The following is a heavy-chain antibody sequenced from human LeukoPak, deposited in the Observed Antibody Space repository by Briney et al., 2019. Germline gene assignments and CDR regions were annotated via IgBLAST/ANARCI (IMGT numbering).Heavy chain of an antibody. V-gene: IGHV3-74*01. D-gene: IGHD6-19*01. CDR2: INSDGSST. Sequence: GGSLRLSCAASGFTFSSYWMHWVRQAPGKGLVWVSRINSDGSSTSYADSVKGRFTISRDNAKNTLYLQMNSLRAEDTAVYYCARVYSSGWTVDYWGQGTLVTVSS. J-gene: IGHJ4*02. CDR3: ARVYSSGWTVDY. CDR1: GFTFSSYW.